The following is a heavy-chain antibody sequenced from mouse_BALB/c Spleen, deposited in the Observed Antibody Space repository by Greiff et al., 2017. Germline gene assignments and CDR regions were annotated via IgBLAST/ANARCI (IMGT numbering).Heavy chain of an antibody. CDR2: ISNGGGST. V-gene: IGHV5-12-2*01. Sequence: EVNLVESGGGLVQPGGSLKLSCAASGFTFSSYTMSWVRQTPEKRLEWVAYISNGGGSTYYPDTVKGRFTISRDNAKNTLYLQMSSLKSEDTAMYYCARQIGDAMDYWGQGTSVTVSS. D-gene: IGHD3-1*01. CDR1: GFTFSSYT. J-gene: IGHJ4*01. CDR3: ARQIGDAMDY.